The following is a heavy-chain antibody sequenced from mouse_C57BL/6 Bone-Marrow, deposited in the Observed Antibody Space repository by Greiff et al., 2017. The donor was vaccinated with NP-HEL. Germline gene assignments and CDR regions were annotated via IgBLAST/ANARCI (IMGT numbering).Heavy chain of an antibody. V-gene: IGHV5-15*01. D-gene: IGHD1-1*01. CDR1: GFTFSDYG. Sequence: DVMLVESGGGLVQPGGSLKLSCAASGFTFSDYGMAWVRQAPRKGPEWVAFISNLAYSIYYADTVTGRFTISRENAKNTLYLEMSSLRSEDTAMYYCARHHESYYYGSSYPFAYWGQGTLVTVSA. CDR2: ISNLAYSI. J-gene: IGHJ3*01. CDR3: ARHHESYYYGSSYPFAY.